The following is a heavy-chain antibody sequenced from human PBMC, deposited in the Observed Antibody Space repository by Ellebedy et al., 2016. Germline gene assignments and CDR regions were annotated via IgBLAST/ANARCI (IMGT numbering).Heavy chain of an antibody. CDR3: ARGGLKVTIPFDY. Sequence: ASVKVSXXASGYTFTSYYIHWVRQATGQGLEWMGWMNPNSGNTAYPQKFQGRVTMTRNTSISTAYMELSSLTSEDTAVYYCARGGLKVTIPFDYWGQGTLVTVYS. J-gene: IGHJ4*02. D-gene: IGHD4-17*01. CDR1: GYTFTSYY. CDR2: MNPNSGNT. V-gene: IGHV1-8*01.